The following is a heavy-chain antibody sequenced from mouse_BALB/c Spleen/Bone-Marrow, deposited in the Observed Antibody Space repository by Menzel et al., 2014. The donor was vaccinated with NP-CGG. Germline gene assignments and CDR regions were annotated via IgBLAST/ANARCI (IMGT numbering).Heavy chain of an antibody. CDR3: NAQNYGYGAWFAT. V-gene: IGHV14-4*02. J-gene: IGHJ3*01. CDR2: IDPENGDT. Sequence: EVKLVESGAELVRSGASVKLSCTASGFNIKDYYMHWVKQRPEQGLEWIGWIDPENGDTEYAPKFQGKATMTADTSSNTAYLQLSSLTSEDTAVYYCNAQNYGYGAWFATGAKGLWSLSLQ. CDR1: GFNIKDYY. D-gene: IGHD1-2*01.